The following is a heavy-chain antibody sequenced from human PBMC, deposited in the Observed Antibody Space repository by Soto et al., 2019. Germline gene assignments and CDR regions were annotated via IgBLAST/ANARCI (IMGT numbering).Heavy chain of an antibody. J-gene: IGHJ4*02. D-gene: IGHD3-3*01. CDR1: GFTFSNAW. V-gene: IGHV3-15*01. Sequence: GGSLRLSCAASGFTFSNAWMSWVRQAPGKGLEWVGRIKSKTDGGTTDYAAPVKGRFTISRDDSKNTLYLQMNSLKTEDTAVYYCTPDPDDPLRFLEWLSPRGFDYWGQGTLVTVSS. CDR3: TPDPDDPLRFLEWLSPRGFDY. CDR2: IKSKTDGGTT.